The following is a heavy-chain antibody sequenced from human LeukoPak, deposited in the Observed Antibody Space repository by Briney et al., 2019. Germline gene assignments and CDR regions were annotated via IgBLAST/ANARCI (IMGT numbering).Heavy chain of an antibody. CDR2: IYYSGST. V-gene: IGHV4-59*12. J-gene: IGHJ4*02. CDR1: GGSISSYY. Sequence: PSETLSLTCTVSGGSISSYYWSWIRQPPGKGLEWIGYIYYSGSTNYNPSLKSRVTISVDTSKNQFSLKLSSVTAADTAVYYCARSGSGYLRYYFDYWGQGTLVTVSS. D-gene: IGHD5-12*01. CDR3: ARSGSGYLRYYFDY.